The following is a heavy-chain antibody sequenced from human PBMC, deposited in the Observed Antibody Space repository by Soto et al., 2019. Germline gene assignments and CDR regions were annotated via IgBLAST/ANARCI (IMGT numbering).Heavy chain of an antibody. V-gene: IGHV4-31*03. Sequence: SETLSLTCTVSGGSISSGGYYWSWIRRHPGRGLEWIGYIYYSGSTYYNPSLKSRVTISLDTSKNQFSLKLGAVTAADTAVYYCARGRAGLLWSGRRDNWFDPWGQGTLVTVSS. CDR2: IYYSGST. D-gene: IGHD3-3*01. CDR3: ARGRAGLLWSGRRDNWFDP. J-gene: IGHJ5*02. CDR1: GGSISSGGYY.